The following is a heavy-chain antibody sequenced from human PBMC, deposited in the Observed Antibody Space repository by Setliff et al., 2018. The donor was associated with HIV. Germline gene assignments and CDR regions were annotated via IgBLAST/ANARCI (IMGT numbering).Heavy chain of an antibody. D-gene: IGHD3-9*01. CDR2: INPSGGNT. CDR1: GYTFTTYY. V-gene: IGHV1-46*01. Sequence: ASVKVSCKASGYTFTTYYIHWVRQAPGQGLEWMGLINPSGGNTNYAQKLQGRVTMTTDTSTSTAYMELRGLRSDDTAVYYCASSHPSLRRYDILTGYRPSRVSYYYGMDVWGQGTTVTVSS. CDR3: ASSHPSLRRYDILTGYRPSRVSYYYGMDV. J-gene: IGHJ6*02.